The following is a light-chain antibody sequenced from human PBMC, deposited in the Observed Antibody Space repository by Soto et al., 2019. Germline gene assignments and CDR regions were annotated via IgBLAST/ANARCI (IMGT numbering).Light chain of an antibody. V-gene: IGLV1-44*01. J-gene: IGLJ7*01. CDR3: ASWDDSMNGPV. CDR2: IDN. CDR1: TSNIGSQT. Sequence: QSVLTQPPSASGTPGQRVSISCSGSTSNIGSQTVNWYQRLPGTAPQLLIYIDNQRPSGVPDRFSGSKSGTSASLAIRGLQSEDEADYVCASWDDSMNGPVFGVGTQLTVL.